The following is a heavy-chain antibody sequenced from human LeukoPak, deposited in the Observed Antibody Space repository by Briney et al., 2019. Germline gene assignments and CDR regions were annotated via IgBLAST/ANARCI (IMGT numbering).Heavy chain of an antibody. J-gene: IGHJ4*02. Sequence: GGSLRLSCAASGFTFSSYWMHWVRQAPGKGLVWVSRINGDGGSTTYADSVKGRLTISRDNSKNTLYLQMNSLRTEDTAVYYCAKAEGYDILTGLDYWGQGTLVTVSS. CDR2: INGDGGST. V-gene: IGHV3-74*01. CDR1: GFTFSSYW. CDR3: AKAEGYDILTGLDY. D-gene: IGHD3-9*01.